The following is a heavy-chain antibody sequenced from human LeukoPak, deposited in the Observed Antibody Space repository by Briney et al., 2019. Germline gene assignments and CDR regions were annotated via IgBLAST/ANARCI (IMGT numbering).Heavy chain of an antibody. J-gene: IGHJ4*02. CDR2: INHSGST. CDR3: ARGHTGATPFDY. D-gene: IGHD1-26*01. V-gene: IGHV4-34*01. Sequence: SETLSLTCAVYGGSFSGYYWSWIRQPPGKGLEWIGEINHSGSTNYNPSLKSRVTISVDTSKNQFSLKLSSVTAADTAVYYCARGHTGATPFDYWGQETLVTVSS. CDR1: GGSFSGYY.